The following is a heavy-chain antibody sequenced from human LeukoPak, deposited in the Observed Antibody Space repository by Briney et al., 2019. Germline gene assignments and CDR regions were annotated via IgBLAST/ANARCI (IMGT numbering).Heavy chain of an antibody. Sequence: PGGSLKLSCAASGFTFSGSLMHWVRQAPGKGLEWMSVIAYDGSNTYYADSVKGRFTISRDKSKNTLYLQMNSLRAEDTAVYFCARGVIAVPGTVLGYFDYWGQGTLVTVSS. J-gene: IGHJ4*02. CDR1: GFTFSGSL. CDR3: ARGVIAVPGTVLGYFDY. CDR2: IAYDGSNT. D-gene: IGHD6-19*01. V-gene: IGHV3-30-3*01.